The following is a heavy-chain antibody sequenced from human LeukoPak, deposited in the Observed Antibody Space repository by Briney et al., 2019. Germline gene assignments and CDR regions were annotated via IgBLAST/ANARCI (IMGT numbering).Heavy chain of an antibody. V-gene: IGHV4-4*07. J-gene: IGHJ3*02. CDR2: LFDTRKT. CDR3: ATPRRLDRGRRAFDI. Sequence: SETLSLTCTVSNGSMRSYYWTWIRQPAGKGLEWVGRLFDTRKTYYNPSLRSRVTMSIDMSRNQFSLKMTSVTAADTAVYYCATPRRLDRGRRAFDIWGQGTMVTVSS. D-gene: IGHD1-1*01. CDR1: NGSMRSYY.